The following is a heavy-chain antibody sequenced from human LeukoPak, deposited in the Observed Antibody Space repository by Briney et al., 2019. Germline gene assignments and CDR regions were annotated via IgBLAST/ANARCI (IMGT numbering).Heavy chain of an antibody. CDR1: GGSISTSNYY. D-gene: IGHD5-18*01. CDR2: IFYSGTT. J-gene: IGHJ4*02. Sequence: SETLSLTCTVSGGSISTSNYYWGWIRQPPGKGLEWIGNIFYSGTTYYSPSLKSRVTISLDTSRNQFSLKLSSVTAADTAVYYCARDSGYSYGYGVTGPFDYWGQGTLVTVSS. CDR3: ARDSGYSYGYGVTGPFDY. V-gene: IGHV4-39*07.